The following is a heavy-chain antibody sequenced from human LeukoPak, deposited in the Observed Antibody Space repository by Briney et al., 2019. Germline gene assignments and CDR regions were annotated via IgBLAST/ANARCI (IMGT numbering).Heavy chain of an antibody. CDR1: GGSFSGYY. J-gene: IGHJ4*02. D-gene: IGHD5-18*01. V-gene: IGHV4-34*01. CDR3: ARVPRGYSYGYFDY. CDR2: INHSGGT. Sequence: PSETLSLTYAVYGGSFSGYYWSWIRQPPGKGLEWIGEINHSGGTNYNPSLKSRVTISVDTSKNQFSLKLSSVTAADTAVYYCARVPRGYSYGYFDYWGQGTLVTVSS.